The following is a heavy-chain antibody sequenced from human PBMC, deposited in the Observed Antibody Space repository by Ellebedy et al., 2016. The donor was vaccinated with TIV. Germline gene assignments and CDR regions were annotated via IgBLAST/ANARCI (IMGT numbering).Heavy chain of an antibody. CDR1: GYSFTSYW. D-gene: IGHD4-11*01. V-gene: IGHV5-10-1*01. J-gene: IGHJ5*02. CDR3: ARSDYSDWGDDP. Sequence: GGSLRLXXKGSGYSFTSYWISWVRQMPGKGLEWMGRIDPSDSYTNYSPSFQGHVTISADKSISTAYLQWSSLKASDTAMYYCARSDYSDWGDDPWGQGTLVTVSS. CDR2: IDPSDSYT.